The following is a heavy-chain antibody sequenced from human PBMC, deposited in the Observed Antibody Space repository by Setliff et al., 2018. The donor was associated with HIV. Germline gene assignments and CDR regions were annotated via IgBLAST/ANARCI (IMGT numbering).Heavy chain of an antibody. Sequence: SGPTLVNPTQTLTLTCTFSGFSLSTSGVGVGWIRQPPGKALEWLAVIYWDDDKRYSPSLKSRVTITKDTSKNQVVLTMTNMDPMDTATYYCAHIVRSGWYPGDMDVWGQGTPVTVS. V-gene: IGHV2-5*02. D-gene: IGHD6-19*01. CDR2: IYWDDDK. J-gene: IGHJ6*02. CDR3: AHIVRSGWYPGDMDV. CDR1: GFSLSTSGVG.